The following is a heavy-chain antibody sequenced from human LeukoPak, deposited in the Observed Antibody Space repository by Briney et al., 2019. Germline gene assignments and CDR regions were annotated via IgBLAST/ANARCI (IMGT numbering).Heavy chain of an antibody. CDR2: ISGSGGST. CDR3: AKDRVVVVAAHNDY. Sequence: QAGGSLRLSCAASGFTFSSYAMSWVRQAPGKGLEWVSGISGSGGSTYYADSVKGRFTISRDNSKNTLYLQMNSLRAEDTAVYYCAKDRVVVVAAHNDYWGQGTLVTVSS. D-gene: IGHD2-15*01. J-gene: IGHJ4*02. V-gene: IGHV3-23*01. CDR1: GFTFSSYA.